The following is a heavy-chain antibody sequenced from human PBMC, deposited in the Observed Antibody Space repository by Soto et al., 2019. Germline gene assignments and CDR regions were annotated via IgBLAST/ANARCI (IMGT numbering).Heavy chain of an antibody. CDR1: GVSISSSDYY. Sequence: SETLSLTCIVSGVSISSSDYYWAWIRQPPGKGLEWIGSIDYNGVTYSNPSLKGRVTISKDTSKNKFSLQVTSVTAADTAFYYCARVLVAATRHTGPDYWGQGTQVTVSS. D-gene: IGHD2-15*01. V-gene: IGHV4-39*02. CDR2: IDYNGVT. J-gene: IGHJ4*02. CDR3: ARVLVAATRHTGPDY.